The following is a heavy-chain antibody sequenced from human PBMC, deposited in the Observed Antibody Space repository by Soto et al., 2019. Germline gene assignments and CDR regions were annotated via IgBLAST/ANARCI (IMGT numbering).Heavy chain of an antibody. D-gene: IGHD1-26*01. Sequence: EVQVVESGGGLVKPGRSLRLSCAASGFSFSTYSMNWFRQAPGKGLEWVSSISSSSSYIYYADSVKGRFIISRDNAKNSLYRQMNSLRAEDTAVYYCAGDRMGTTRDFDYWGQGTLVIVSS. CDR2: ISSSSSYI. CDR1: GFSFSTYS. CDR3: AGDRMGTTRDFDY. V-gene: IGHV3-21*01. J-gene: IGHJ4*01.